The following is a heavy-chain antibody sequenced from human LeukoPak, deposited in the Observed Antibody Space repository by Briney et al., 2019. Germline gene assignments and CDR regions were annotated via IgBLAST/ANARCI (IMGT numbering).Heavy chain of an antibody. J-gene: IGHJ4*02. V-gene: IGHV3-30-3*01. CDR2: ISYDGSNE. CDR1: GFTFSGYA. CDR3: ARVGYYASGPFSYFDY. Sequence: PGRSLRLSCAASGFTFSGYAMHWVRQAPGKGLEWVAVISYDGSNEYYADSVKGQFTISRDNSKNTLYLQMNSLSVEDTAVYYCARVGYYASGPFSYFDYWGQGTLVTVSS. D-gene: IGHD3-10*01.